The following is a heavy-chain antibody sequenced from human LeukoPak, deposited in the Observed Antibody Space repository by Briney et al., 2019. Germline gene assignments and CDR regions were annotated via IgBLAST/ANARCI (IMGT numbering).Heavy chain of an antibody. D-gene: IGHD3-16*02. Sequence: PGRSLRLSCAASGFTFSSYGMHWVRQAPGKGLEWVAVISYDGSNKYYADSVKGRFTISRDNSKNTLYLQMNSLRAEDTAVYYCAKDPNRLRLGELSSPFDYWGQGTLVTVSS. V-gene: IGHV3-30*18. J-gene: IGHJ4*02. CDR2: ISYDGSNK. CDR1: GFTFSSYG. CDR3: AKDPNRLRLGELSSPFDY.